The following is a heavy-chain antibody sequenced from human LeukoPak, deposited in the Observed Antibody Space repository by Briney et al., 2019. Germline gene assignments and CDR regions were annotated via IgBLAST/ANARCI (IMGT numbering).Heavy chain of an antibody. D-gene: IGHD3-10*01. CDR2: INPKSGGT. V-gene: IGHV1-2*02. J-gene: IGHJ4*02. Sequence: ASVKVSCKASGYTFTDYMHWVRQAPGQGLEWMGWINPKSGGTKYAQRFQGRVTMTRDTSISTAYMELSRLRSDDTAVYYCARGPYGSGSLLDYWGQGTLVTVSS. CDR1: GYTFTDY. CDR3: ARGPYGSGSLLDY.